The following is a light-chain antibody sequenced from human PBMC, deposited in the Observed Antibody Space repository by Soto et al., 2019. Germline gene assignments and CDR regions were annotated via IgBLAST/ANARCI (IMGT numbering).Light chain of an antibody. Sequence: QSALTQPGSVSGSPGQSITISCTGTSSDVGVYNYVCWYQQYPGKAPKLMIYEVNNRPSGVSKRFSGSKSGNTASLTISGLQPEDEADYYCNSYTSSSTLVVFGTGTKLTV. CDR2: EVN. V-gene: IGLV2-14*01. CDR3: NSYTSSSTLVV. CDR1: SSDVGVYNY. J-gene: IGLJ1*01.